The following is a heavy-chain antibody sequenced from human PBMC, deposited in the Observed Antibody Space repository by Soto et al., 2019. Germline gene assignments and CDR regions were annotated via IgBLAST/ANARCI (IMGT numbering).Heavy chain of an antibody. CDR2: INHSGST. J-gene: IGHJ6*02. CDR3: ARGETVTTDNYYYYGMDV. D-gene: IGHD4-17*01. Sequence: SETLSLPCAVYGGSFSGYYWGWIRQPPGKGLEWIGEINHSGSTNYNPSLKSRVTISVDTSKNQFSLKLSSVTAADTAVYYCARGETVTTDNYYYYGMDVWGQGTTVTVSS. V-gene: IGHV4-34*01. CDR1: GGSFSGYY.